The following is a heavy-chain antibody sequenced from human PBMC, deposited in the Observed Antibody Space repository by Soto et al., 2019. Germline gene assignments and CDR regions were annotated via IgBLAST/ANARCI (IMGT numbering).Heavy chain of an antibody. CDR2: VTRGGSI. CDR1: GFTVSSKT. J-gene: IGHJ6*03. CDR3: TRDDVHWSSGSCYGIPMDI. Sequence: EVQLVESGGGLVQPGGSLRVSCAVSGFTVSSKTMSCVRQAPGKGLEWVSRVTRGGSIAYADSMKGRLTISRDNSENTPYLQMSSLGVEDTGVYYCTRDDVHWSSGSCYGIPMDIWGKATAVTGPS. V-gene: IGHV3-66*01. D-gene: IGHD2-15*01.